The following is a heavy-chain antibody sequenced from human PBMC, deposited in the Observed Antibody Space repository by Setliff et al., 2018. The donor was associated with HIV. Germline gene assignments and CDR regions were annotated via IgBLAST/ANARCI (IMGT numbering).Heavy chain of an antibody. CDR1: GFTFGPYW. CDR2: ISTNSLYT. V-gene: IGHV3-21*06. J-gene: IGHJ4*02. D-gene: IGHD1-26*01. CDR3: ARGKFFDS. Sequence: GGSLRLSCAASGFTFGPYWMSWVRQAPGRGLEWVSSISTNSLYTSYAGSVRGRFTISRDYATNSLFLQMTSLRAEDTAVYYCARGKFFDSWGQGVLVTVSS.